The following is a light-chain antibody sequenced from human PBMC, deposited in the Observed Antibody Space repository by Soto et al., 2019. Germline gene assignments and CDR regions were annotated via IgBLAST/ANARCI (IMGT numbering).Light chain of an antibody. CDR2: DAS. CDR3: QQYNTFWT. V-gene: IGKV1-13*02. Sequence: IQMTQSPSSLSASLGDRVIISCRASQSIRSYLNWYQQKPGKAPKLLIYDASSLESGVPSRVSGSGSGTEFTLTISSLQPDDFATYYCQQYNTFWTFGPGTKVDIK. J-gene: IGKJ1*01. CDR1: QSIRSY.